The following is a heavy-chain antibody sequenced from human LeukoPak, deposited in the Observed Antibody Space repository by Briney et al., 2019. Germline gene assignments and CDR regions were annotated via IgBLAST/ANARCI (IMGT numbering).Heavy chain of an antibody. V-gene: IGHV4-31*03. Sequence: SETLSLTCTVSSGSISNGGYYWSWIRQHPGKGLEWIGYIYYSGSTYYTPSLTSRVTISVETSKNQFSLKLYSVTAADTAVYYCASQIRYYYDSGGYPSFFDYWGQGTLVTVSS. D-gene: IGHD3-22*01. J-gene: IGHJ4*02. CDR1: SGSISNGGYY. CDR3: ASQIRYYYDSGGYPSFFDY. CDR2: IYYSGST.